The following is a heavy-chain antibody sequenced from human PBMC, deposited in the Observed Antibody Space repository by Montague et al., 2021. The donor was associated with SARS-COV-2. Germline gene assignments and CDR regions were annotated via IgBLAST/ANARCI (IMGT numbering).Heavy chain of an antibody. J-gene: IGHJ6*02. CDR1: GGSISSSSYY. V-gene: IGHV4-39*01. CDR3: ARLWDAVYYYYGMDV. D-gene: IGHD1-26*01. CDR2: IHYSGST. Sequence: TLSLTCAVSGGSISSSSYYWGWIRQPPGKGLEWIGSIHYSGSTYYNPSLKSRVSISVDTSKNQFSLKLSSVTAADTAVYYCARLWDAVYYYYGMDVWGQGTTVTVSS.